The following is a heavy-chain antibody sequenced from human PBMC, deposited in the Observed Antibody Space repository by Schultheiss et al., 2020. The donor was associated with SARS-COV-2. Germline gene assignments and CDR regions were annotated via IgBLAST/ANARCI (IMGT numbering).Heavy chain of an antibody. J-gene: IGHJ4*02. CDR1: GFTFSSYS. Sequence: GGSLRLSCAASGFTFSSYSMNWVRQAPGKGLEWVAVIWYDGSNKYYADSVKGRFTISRDNSKNTLYLQMNSLRAEDTAVYYCAKDVRIQLWLPGDYWGQGTLVTVSS. V-gene: IGHV3-33*06. CDR3: AKDVRIQLWLPGDY. CDR2: IWYDGSNK. D-gene: IGHD5-18*01.